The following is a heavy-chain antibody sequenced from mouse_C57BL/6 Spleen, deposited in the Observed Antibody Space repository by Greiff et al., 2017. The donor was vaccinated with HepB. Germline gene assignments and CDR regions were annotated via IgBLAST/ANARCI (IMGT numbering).Heavy chain of an antibody. V-gene: IGHV5-12*01. CDR1: GFTFSDYY. J-gene: IGHJ2*01. Sequence: EVMLVESGGGLVQPGGSLKLSCAASGFTFSDYYMYWVRQTPEKRLEWVAYISNGGGSTYYPDTVKGRFTISRDNAKNTLYLQMSRLKSEDTAMYYCARGITTVVAFDYWGQGTTLTVSS. CDR2: ISNGGGST. CDR3: ARGITTVVAFDY. D-gene: IGHD1-1*01.